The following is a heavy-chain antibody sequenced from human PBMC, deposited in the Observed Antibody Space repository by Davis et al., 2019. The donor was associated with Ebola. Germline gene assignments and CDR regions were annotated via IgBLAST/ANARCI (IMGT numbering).Heavy chain of an antibody. CDR3: ASGIVAGVDWFDP. CDR1: GFTFSAYW. J-gene: IGHJ5*02. CDR2: IKNDGSST. Sequence: HTGGSLRLSCAASGFTFSAYWMHWVRQASGKGLVWVSRIKNDGSSTSYADSVKGRFTISRDNAKNTLFLQMNSLRVEDTAVYYCASGIVAGVDWFDPWGQGTLVTVSS. V-gene: IGHV3-74*01. D-gene: IGHD6-19*01.